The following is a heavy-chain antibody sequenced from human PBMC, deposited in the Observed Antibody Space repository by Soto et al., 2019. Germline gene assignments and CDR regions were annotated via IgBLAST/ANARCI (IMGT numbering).Heavy chain of an antibody. V-gene: IGHV4-30-4*01. CDR1: GGSISSGDYY. D-gene: IGHD3-22*01. Sequence: SETLSLTCTVSGGSISSGDYYWSWIRQPPGKGLEWIGYIYYSGSTYYNPSLKSRVTISVDTSKNQFSLKLSSVTAADTAVYYCARGKAPNYYDSSGYYYFDYWGQGTLVT. CDR2: IYYSGST. J-gene: IGHJ4*02. CDR3: ARGKAPNYYDSSGYYYFDY.